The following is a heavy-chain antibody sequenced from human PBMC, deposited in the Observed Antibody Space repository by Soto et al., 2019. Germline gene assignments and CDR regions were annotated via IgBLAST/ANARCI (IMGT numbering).Heavy chain of an antibody. CDR2: ISYDGSRT. CDR1: GFSFNSYG. CDR3: AKTSRHIVVLTTFLDS. J-gene: IGHJ5*01. Sequence: AQLVASGGGVVQPGGSLRLSCAASGFSFNSYGMHWVRQAPGKGLEWVAFISYDGSRTYYADSVKGRFTISRDGSTKTLFLEMNSLRNEDSGVYYCAKTSRHIVVLTTFLDSWGQGDLVTVSS. V-gene: IGHV3-30*18. D-gene: IGHD2-21*02.